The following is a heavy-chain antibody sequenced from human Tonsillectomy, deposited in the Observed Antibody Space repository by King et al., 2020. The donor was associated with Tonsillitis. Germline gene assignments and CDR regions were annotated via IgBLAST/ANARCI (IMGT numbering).Heavy chain of an antibody. CDR3: AREFWSAYYTRGVYFDY. D-gene: IGHD3-3*01. CDR1: GGSFNGYY. CDR2: INHTGST. V-gene: IGHV4-34*01. Sequence: VQLQQWGAGLLKPSETLSLTCAVYGGSFNGYYWSWIRQPPGKGLEWIGEINHTGSTNYNPSLKSRVTISVDTSKNQFSLKLSSVTAADTAVYYCAREFWSAYYTRGVYFDYWGQGTLLTVSS. J-gene: IGHJ4*02.